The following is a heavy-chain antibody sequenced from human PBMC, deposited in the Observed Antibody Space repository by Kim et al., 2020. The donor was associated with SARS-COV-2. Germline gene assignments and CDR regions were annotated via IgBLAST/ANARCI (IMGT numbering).Heavy chain of an antibody. J-gene: IGHJ4*02. Sequence: ASVKVSCKASGYTFTSYGISWVRQAPGQGLEWMGWISAYNGNTNYAQKLQGRVTMTTDTSTSTAYMELRSLRSDDTAVYYCARDGTPAQWLVLFQQWSSYYFDYWGQGTLVTVSS. CDR3: ARDGTPAQWLVLFQQWSSYYFDY. CDR2: ISAYNGNT. CDR1: GYTFTSYG. D-gene: IGHD6-19*01. V-gene: IGHV1-18*01.